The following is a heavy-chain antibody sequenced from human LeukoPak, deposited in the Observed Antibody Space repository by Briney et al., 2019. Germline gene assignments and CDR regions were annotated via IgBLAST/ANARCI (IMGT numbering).Heavy chain of an antibody. D-gene: IGHD3-22*01. Sequence: GESLKISCXGSGYSFTSYWIAWVRQMPGKGLEWMGIIYPGDSDARYSPSFQGQVTISADKSISTAYLQWSSLKASDTAIYYCARRDDSSGLVDYWGQGTLVTVSS. J-gene: IGHJ4*02. CDR3: ARRDDSSGLVDY. V-gene: IGHV5-51*01. CDR2: IYPGDSDA. CDR1: GYSFTSYW.